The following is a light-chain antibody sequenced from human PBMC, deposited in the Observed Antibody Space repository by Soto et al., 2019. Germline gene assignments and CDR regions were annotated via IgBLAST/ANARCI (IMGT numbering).Light chain of an antibody. CDR2: GAS. Sequence: ILMTQSPATLSVSAGERATLSCRASQGVSSNLSWYQQKPCQAPRLLIYGASTRATGIPARFSGSGSGTEFTLPIRSLQSEDFAVYYCQQYNNWPPWTFGKGNKVDIK. CDR3: QQYNNWPPWT. V-gene: IGKV3-15*01. J-gene: IGKJ1*01. CDR1: QGVSSN.